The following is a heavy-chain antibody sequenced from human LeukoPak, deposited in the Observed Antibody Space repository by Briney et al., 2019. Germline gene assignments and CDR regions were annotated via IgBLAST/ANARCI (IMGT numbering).Heavy chain of an antibody. CDR3: ARRGVKQQLYYWFDP. CDR1: GGSISSYY. D-gene: IGHD6-13*01. J-gene: IGHJ5*02. Sequence: PSETLSLTCTVSGGSISSYYWGWIRQPPGKGLEWIGSIYYSGSTYYNPSLKSRVTISVDTSKNQFSLKLSSVTAADTAVYYCARRGVKQQLYYWFDPWGQGTLVTVSS. V-gene: IGHV4-39*01. CDR2: IYYSGST.